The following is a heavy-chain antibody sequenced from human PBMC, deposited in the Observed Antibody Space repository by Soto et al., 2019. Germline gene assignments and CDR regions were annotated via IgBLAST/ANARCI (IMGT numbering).Heavy chain of an antibody. D-gene: IGHD3-3*01. CDR1: GGSFSGYY. CDR2: INHSGST. V-gene: IGHV4-34*01. CDR3: ASRGGWNYYDFWSGSRYYFDY. J-gene: IGHJ4*02. Sequence: QVQLQQWGAGLLKPSETLSLTCAVYGGSFSGYYWSWIRQPPGKGLEWIGEINHSGSTNYNPSLKSRVTISVDTSKNQFSLKLSSVTAADTAVYYCASRGGWNYYDFWSGSRYYFDYWGQGTLVTVSS.